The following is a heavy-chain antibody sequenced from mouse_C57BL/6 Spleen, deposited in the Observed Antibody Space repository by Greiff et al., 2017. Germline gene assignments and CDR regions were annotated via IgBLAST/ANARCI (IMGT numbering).Heavy chain of an antibody. J-gene: IGHJ3*01. CDR1: GYSFTDYN. Sequence: EVQLQQSGPELVKPGASVKISCKASGYSFTDYNMNWVKQSNGKSLEWIGVLNPNYGTTSYNQKFKGKATLTVDQSSSTAYMQLNSLTSEDSAVYYCASPDGGQLRLPFAYWGQGTLVTVSA. V-gene: IGHV1-39*01. CDR3: ASPDGGQLRLPFAY. D-gene: IGHD3-2*02. CDR2: LNPNYGTT.